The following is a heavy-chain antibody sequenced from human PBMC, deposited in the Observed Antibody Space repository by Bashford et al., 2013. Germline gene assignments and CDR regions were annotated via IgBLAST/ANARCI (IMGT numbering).Heavy chain of an antibody. V-gene: IGHV1-46*01. CDR2: INPSGGST. Sequence: ASVKVSCKASGYTFTSYYMHWVRQAPGQGLEWMGIINPSGGSTSYAQKFQGRVTMTRDTSTSTVYMELSSLRSEDTAVYYCAKDQYDFWSGYYTIGGYFDYWGQGTLVTVSS. CDR3: AKDQYDFWSGYYTIGGYFDY. D-gene: IGHD3-3*01. CDR1: GYTFTSYY. J-gene: IGHJ4*02.